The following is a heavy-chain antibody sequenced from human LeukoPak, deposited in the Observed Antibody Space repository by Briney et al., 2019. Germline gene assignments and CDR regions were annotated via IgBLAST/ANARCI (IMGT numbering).Heavy chain of an antibody. Sequence: SETLSLTCAVYGGSFSGYYWSWIRQPPGKGLEWIGEINHSGSTNYNPSLKSRVTISVDTSKNQFSLKLSSVTAADTAVYYCARERFRDYGDFLAAFDIWGQETMVTVSS. J-gene: IGHJ3*02. D-gene: IGHD4-17*01. CDR2: INHSGST. CDR3: ARERFRDYGDFLAAFDI. V-gene: IGHV4-34*01. CDR1: GGSFSGYY.